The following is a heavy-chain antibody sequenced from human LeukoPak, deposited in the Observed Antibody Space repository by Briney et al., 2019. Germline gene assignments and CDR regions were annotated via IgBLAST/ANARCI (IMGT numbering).Heavy chain of an antibody. CDR1: GFTFSSYW. CDR3: ARYDLYGSGRIGFDY. D-gene: IGHD3-10*01. V-gene: IGHV3-7*01. J-gene: IGHJ4*02. CDR2: IKQDGSEK. Sequence: GGSLRLSCAASGFTFSSYWMSWVRQAPGKGLEWVANIKQDGSEKYYVDSVKGRFTISRDNAKNSLYLQMNSLRAEDTAVYYCARYDLYGSGRIGFDYWGQGTLVTVSS.